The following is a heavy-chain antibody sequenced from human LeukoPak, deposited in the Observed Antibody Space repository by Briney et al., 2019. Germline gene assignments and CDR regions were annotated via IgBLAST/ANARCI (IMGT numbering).Heavy chain of an antibody. Sequence: GGSLRLSCAASGFIFSNYWMSWVRQAPGKGLEWVANIKQDGSEKYSVDSVKGRYTISRDNAENSIYLQMNSLRAEDTAVYYCARERRHYYDNSSFTDYWGQGTLVTVSS. CDR2: IKQDGSEK. D-gene: IGHD3-22*01. CDR1: GFIFSNYW. J-gene: IGHJ4*02. V-gene: IGHV3-7*05. CDR3: ARERRHYYDNSSFTDY.